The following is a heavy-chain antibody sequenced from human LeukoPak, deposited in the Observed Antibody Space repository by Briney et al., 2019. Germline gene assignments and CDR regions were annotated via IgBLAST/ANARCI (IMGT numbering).Heavy chain of an antibody. CDR3: AKDFNSRPNYIAVAGDFDY. Sequence: GGSLRLSCAASGFTFSSYGMHWVRQAPGKGLEGVAFIRYDGSNKYYADSVKGRFTISRDNSKNTLYLQMNSLRAEDTAVYYCAKDFNSRPNYIAVAGDFDYWGQGTLVTVSS. CDR1: GFTFSSYG. D-gene: IGHD6-19*01. V-gene: IGHV3-30*02. CDR2: IRYDGSNK. J-gene: IGHJ4*02.